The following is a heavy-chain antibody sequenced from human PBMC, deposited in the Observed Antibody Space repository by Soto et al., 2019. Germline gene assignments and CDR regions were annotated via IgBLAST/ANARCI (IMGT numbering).Heavy chain of an antibody. Sequence: GESLKISCKGSGYSFTSYWIGWVRQMPGKGLEWMGIIYPGDSDTRYSPSFQGQVTISADKSISTAYLQWSSLKASDTAMYYCARGAEDMAFLPYYYYGMDVWGQGTTVTVSS. CDR1: GYSFTSYW. J-gene: IGHJ6*02. D-gene: IGHD2-15*01. CDR2: IYPGDSDT. V-gene: IGHV5-51*01. CDR3: ARGAEDMAFLPYYYYGMDV.